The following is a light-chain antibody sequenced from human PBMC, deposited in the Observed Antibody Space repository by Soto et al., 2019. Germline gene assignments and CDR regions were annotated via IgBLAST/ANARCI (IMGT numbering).Light chain of an antibody. J-gene: IGKJ1*01. CDR2: DAP. V-gene: IGKV1-5*01. CDR1: QSISSW. Sequence: DIQMTQSPSTLSASVGDRVTITCRASQSISSWLAWYQQKPGKAPKLLIYDAPSLESGVPSRFSGSGYGTEFTLTISSLQADDFATYYCQQYNSYSPMTFGQGTKVEIK. CDR3: QQYNSYSPMT.